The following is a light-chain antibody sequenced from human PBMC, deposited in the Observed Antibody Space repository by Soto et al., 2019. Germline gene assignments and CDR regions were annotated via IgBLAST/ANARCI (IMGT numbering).Light chain of an antibody. J-gene: IGKJ4*01. Sequence: DIQMTQSPSSLSASVGDRVTITCRASQGIINYLAWYQQKPGKVPKLLIYAASALQSGVPSRFSGSGSGTDFTLTISSLQPEDVATYYCQKYDIAPRTFGGGTKVEIK. CDR3: QKYDIAPRT. CDR1: QGIINY. V-gene: IGKV1-27*01. CDR2: AAS.